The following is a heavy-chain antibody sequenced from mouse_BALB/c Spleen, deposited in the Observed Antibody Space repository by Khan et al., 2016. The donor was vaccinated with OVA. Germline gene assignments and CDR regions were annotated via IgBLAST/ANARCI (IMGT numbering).Heavy chain of an antibody. CDR1: GYTFTNYG. CDR2: INTYTGEP. D-gene: IGHD6-1*01. V-gene: IGHV9-3-1*01. CDR3: ARSASYWFFDV. Sequence: QIQLVQSGPELKKPGETVKISCKASGYTFTNYGMNWVKQAPGKGLKWMGWINTYTGEPTYADDFKGRFAFSLETSANTAYLQINNLKNEDTATYFCARSASYWFFDVWGEGTTVTVSS. J-gene: IGHJ1*01.